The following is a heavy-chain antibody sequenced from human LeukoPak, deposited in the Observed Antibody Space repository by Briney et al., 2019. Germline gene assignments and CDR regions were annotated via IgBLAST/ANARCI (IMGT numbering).Heavy chain of an antibody. CDR2: ISSTSAYI. CDR3: ARVAVAGPTGWFDS. J-gene: IGHJ5*01. V-gene: IGHV3-21*01. D-gene: IGHD6-19*01. CDR1: GFALRSYT. Sequence: MSGGSLRLSCAASGFALRSYTVTWVRQAPGKGLEWVSSISSTSAYIYYAESVKGRFSISRDNVDNVVHLQMSSLTNEDTAVYYCARVAVAGPTGWFDSWGQGTLVTVSS.